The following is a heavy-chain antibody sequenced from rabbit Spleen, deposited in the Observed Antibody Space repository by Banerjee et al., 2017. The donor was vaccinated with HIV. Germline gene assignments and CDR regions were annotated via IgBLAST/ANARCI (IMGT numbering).Heavy chain of an antibody. J-gene: IGHJ3*01. CDR3: ARAIVPWLGLTRLDL. Sequence: QLTETGGGLVQPGGSLTLSCKDSGIDFTNYYITWVRQAPGKGLEWIGIIYAAKGSTDYTSWVNGRFTISSDNAQSTVDLKMTSLTASDTSTYFCARAIVPWLGLTRLDLWGQGTLVTVS. CDR2: IYAAKGST. V-gene: IGHV1S7*01. CDR1: GIDFTNYY. D-gene: IGHD4-1*01.